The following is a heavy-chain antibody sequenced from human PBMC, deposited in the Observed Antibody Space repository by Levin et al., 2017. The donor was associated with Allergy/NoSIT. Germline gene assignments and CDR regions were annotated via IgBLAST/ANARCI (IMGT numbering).Heavy chain of an antibody. CDR2: ISWNSGSI. V-gene: IGHV3-9*01. D-gene: IGHD3-10*01. CDR1: GFTFDDYA. CDR3: AKGYMVRGVIYFDY. J-gene: IGHJ4*02. Sequence: SLKISCAASGFTFDDYAMHWVRQAPGKGLEWVSGISWNSGSIGYADSVKGRFTISRDNAKNSMYLQMNSLRAEDTALYYCAKGYMVRGVIYFDYWGQGTLVTVSS.